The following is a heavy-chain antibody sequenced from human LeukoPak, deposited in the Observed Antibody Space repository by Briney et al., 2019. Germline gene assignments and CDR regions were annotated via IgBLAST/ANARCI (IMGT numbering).Heavy chain of an antibody. D-gene: IGHD4-17*01. J-gene: IGHJ4*02. Sequence: GGSLRLSCAASEFTFSNAGMSWVGQAPGKGLEGGGRIKRKTDGGTTDYAAPVKGRFTISRDDSKNTLYLQMNSLKTEDTAVYYCTTVSHDYGDSSFDYWGQGTLVTVSS. CDR1: EFTFSNAG. CDR2: IKRKTDGGTT. V-gene: IGHV3-15*01. CDR3: TTVSHDYGDSSFDY.